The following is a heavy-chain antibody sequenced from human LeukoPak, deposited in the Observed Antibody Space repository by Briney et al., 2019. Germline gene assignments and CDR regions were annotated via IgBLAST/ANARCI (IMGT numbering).Heavy chain of an antibody. CDR2: IYSGGST. CDR1: GLTVSSYY. D-gene: IGHD4/OR15-4a*01. CDR3: ARGPTLTYDAFDI. V-gene: IGHV3-53*01. Sequence: PGGSLRLSCAASGLTVSSYYMSWVRQAPGKGLEWVSVIYSGGSTYYADSIKGRFTISRDNSKNTLYLQMNSLRAEDTAVYYCARGPTLTYDAFDIWGQATMVTVSS. J-gene: IGHJ3*02.